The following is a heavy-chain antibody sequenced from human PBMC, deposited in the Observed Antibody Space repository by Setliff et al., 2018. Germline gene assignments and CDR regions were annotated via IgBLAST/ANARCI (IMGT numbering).Heavy chain of an antibody. V-gene: IGHV3-7*03. CDR1: GFTFSTYW. CDR2: INQYGSEK. CDR3: AGESRYSGDYYFDY. J-gene: IGHJ4*02. Sequence: PGGSLRLSCAASGFTFSTYWMSWVRQAPGKGLEWVANINQYGSEKYYVDSVKGRFTISRDNAKNSLYLQMSSLRAEDTAVYYCAGESRYSGDYYFDYWGQGTLVTVSS. D-gene: IGHD5-12*01.